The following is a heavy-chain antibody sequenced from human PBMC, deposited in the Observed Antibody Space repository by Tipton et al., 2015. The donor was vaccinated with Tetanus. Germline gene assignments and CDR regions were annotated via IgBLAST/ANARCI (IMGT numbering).Heavy chain of an antibody. D-gene: IGHD3-10*01. CDR1: GFTLSRYT. CDR3: ARVGLGLYSMDA. CDR2: ISSSSRYI. V-gene: IGHV3-21*01. Sequence: SLRLSCAASGFTLSRYTLNWVRQAPGKGLEWVSSISSSSRYICYADSVKGRSTISRDNTKNSVYLQMSSLRDEDTAVYYCARVGLGLYSMDAWGQGTTVTVSS. J-gene: IGHJ6*02.